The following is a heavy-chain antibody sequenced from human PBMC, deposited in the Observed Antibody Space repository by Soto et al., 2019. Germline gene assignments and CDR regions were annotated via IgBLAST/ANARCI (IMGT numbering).Heavy chain of an antibody. J-gene: IGHJ5*02. CDR3: ATARDGNAAGFDP. V-gene: IGHV1-8*01. CDR1: GYTFPSYD. D-gene: IGHD2-15*01. CDR2: MNPNSGNT. Sequence: QVQLVQSGAEVKKPGASVKVSCKASGYTFPSYDINWVRQATGQGLEWMGWMNPNSGNTGYAQKFQGRANMTRNTSIGTVYMELRSLRSGDSTVYYRATARDGNAAGFDPWGQGTLVTVSS.